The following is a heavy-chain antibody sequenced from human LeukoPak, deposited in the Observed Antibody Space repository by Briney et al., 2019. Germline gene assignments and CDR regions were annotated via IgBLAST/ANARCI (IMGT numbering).Heavy chain of an antibody. V-gene: IGHV4-39*01. D-gene: IGHD1-7*01. CDR3: AGSRTISDY. J-gene: IGHJ4*02. CDR2: IYYSGST. CDR1: GGSVSSSSYY. Sequence: SETLSLTCTVSGGSVSSSSYYWGWIRQPPGKGLEWIGNIYYSGSTYYNPSLKSRVTISVDTSKNQFSLKVSSVTAADMAVYYCAGSRTISDYWGQGTLVTVSS.